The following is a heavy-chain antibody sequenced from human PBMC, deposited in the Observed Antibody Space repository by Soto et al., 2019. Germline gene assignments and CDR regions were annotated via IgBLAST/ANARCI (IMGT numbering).Heavy chain of an antibody. V-gene: IGHV5-10-1*01. CDR1: GYIFTSYW. Sequence: GESLKISCNGSGYIFTSYWISWVRQMPGKGLEWMGRIDPSDSYTNYSPSFQGHVTISADKSISTAYLQWSSLKASDTAMYYCASHVRNPGGMDVWGQGTTVTVSS. CDR3: ASHVRNPGGMDV. CDR2: IDPSDSYT. J-gene: IGHJ6*02.